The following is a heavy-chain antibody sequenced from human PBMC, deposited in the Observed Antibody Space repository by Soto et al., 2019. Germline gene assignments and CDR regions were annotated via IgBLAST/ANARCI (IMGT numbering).Heavy chain of an antibody. CDR1: GFTFNTYC. D-gene: IGHD2-15*01. J-gene: IGHJ1*01. V-gene: IGHV3-7*01. CDR3: ARLYYLDASLHRLLAF. Sequence: PGGSLRLSCAASGFTFNTYCMGWLRQAPGKGLEWVATIKKDESDKYYVDSVKGRFTISRDNAKNSLYLEMNSLRGEDTAVYYCARLYYLDASLHRLLAFCGQGSLVP. CDR2: IKKDESDK.